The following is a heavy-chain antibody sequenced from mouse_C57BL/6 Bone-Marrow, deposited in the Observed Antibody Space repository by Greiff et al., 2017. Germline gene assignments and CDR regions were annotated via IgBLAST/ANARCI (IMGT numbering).Heavy chain of an antibody. V-gene: IGHV14-4*01. J-gene: IGHJ1*03. CDR3: TTSHWYFDV. CDR1: GFNIKDDY. Sequence: EVQLQQSGAELVRPGASVKLSCTASGFNIKDDYMHWVKQRPEQGLEWIGWIDPENGDTEYASKFQGKATITADTSSNTAYLQLSSLTSDDTAVYDCTTSHWYFDVWGTGTTVTVSS. CDR2: IDPENGDT.